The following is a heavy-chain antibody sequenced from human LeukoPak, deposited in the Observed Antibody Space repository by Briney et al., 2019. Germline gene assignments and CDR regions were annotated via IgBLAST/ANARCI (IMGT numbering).Heavy chain of an antibody. V-gene: IGHV1-8*02. CDR1: GYTFTGYY. CDR2: MNPNSGNT. Sequence: ASVKVSCKASGYTFTGYYMHWVRQAPGQGLEWMGWMNPNSGNTGYAQKFQGRVTMTRNTSISTAYMELSSLRSEDTAVYYCARWMVRGVIITLSSYYYYYGMDVWGQGTTVTVSS. J-gene: IGHJ6*02. D-gene: IGHD3-10*01. CDR3: ARWMVRGVIITLSSYYYYYGMDV.